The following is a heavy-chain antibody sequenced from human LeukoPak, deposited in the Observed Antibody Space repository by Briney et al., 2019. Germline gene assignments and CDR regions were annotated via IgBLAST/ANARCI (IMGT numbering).Heavy chain of an antibody. V-gene: IGHV3-74*01. D-gene: IGHD5-18*01. J-gene: IGHJ4*02. CDR2: INSDGSST. Sequence: GGSLRLSCAASRFTFSNYWMHWVSHAPGKGLVWVSRINSDGSSTTYADSVKGRFTISRDNGQNTLYLQMNSLRAEDTAVYYCAREGRGYSYAFEYWGQGTLVTVSS. CDR3: AREGRGYSYAFEY. CDR1: RFTFSNYW.